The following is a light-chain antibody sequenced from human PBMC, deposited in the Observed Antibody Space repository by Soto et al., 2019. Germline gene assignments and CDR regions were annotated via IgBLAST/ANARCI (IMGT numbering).Light chain of an antibody. J-gene: IGKJ1*01. CDR1: QGIRYA. V-gene: IGKV1-17*01. CDR3: LQYNSPPLT. Sequence: DIQMTQSPSSLSASVGDRVTITCRASQGIRYALGWYQQKPGTAPKRLIYGASILQNGVPSRFGGSGSGTQFTLTISSLQPENFATDYCLQYNSPPLTFGQGTKVEI. CDR2: GAS.